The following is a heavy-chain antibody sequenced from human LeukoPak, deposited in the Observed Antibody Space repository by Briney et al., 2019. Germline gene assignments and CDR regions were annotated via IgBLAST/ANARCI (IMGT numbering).Heavy chain of an antibody. CDR2: MWYDGSNK. V-gene: IGHV3-33*01. CDR3: ASGNPNGDLLLDY. Sequence: GGSLRLSCAASGFTFSSYGMHWVRQAPGKGLEWVAVMWYDGSNKYYADSVKGRFTISRDNSKNTLYLQMNSLRAEDTAVYYCASGNPNGDLLLDYWGQGTLVTVSS. CDR1: GFTFSSYG. J-gene: IGHJ4*02. D-gene: IGHD4-17*01.